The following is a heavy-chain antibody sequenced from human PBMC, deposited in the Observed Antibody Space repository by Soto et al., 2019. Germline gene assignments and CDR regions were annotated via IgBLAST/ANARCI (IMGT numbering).Heavy chain of an antibody. CDR1: GSTFTSYD. Sequence: QVQLVQSGAEVKKPGASVKVSCKASGSTFTSYDINWVRQATGQGLEYLGWMNPNSGDTAYVQKFQGRLTMTWDTSITTAYMELSGLRYEDTALYFCARGVKYGAYSRWFDPWGQGTLVTVSS. CDR3: ARGVKYGAYSRWFDP. V-gene: IGHV1-8*01. J-gene: IGHJ5*02. CDR2: MNPNSGDT. D-gene: IGHD4-17*01.